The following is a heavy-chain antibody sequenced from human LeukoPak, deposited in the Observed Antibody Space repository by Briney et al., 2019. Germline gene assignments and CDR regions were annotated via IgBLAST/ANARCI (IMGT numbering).Heavy chain of an antibody. D-gene: IGHD6-13*01. Sequence: SETLSLTCTVSGGSISSYYWGWIRQPPGKGLEWIGYIYYSGSTNYNPSLKSRVTISVDTSKNQFSLKLSSVTAADTAVYYCARESPYSSRGLDYWGQGTLVTVSS. V-gene: IGHV4-59*01. CDR2: IYYSGST. CDR3: ARESPYSSRGLDY. J-gene: IGHJ4*02. CDR1: GGSISSYY.